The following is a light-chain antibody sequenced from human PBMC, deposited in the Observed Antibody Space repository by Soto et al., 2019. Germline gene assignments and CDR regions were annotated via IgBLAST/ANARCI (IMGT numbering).Light chain of an antibody. CDR3: QQRSNWPGT. CDR2: AAS. V-gene: IGKV3D-20*02. J-gene: IGKJ1*01. CDR1: ETVTGKY. Sequence: EIVLTQSPGTLSLSPADRATLSCRASETVTGKYLAWYQQKVGQAPRLLIFAASNRATGIPDRFSGSGSGTDFTLTISRLEPEDFAVYYCQQRSNWPGTLGQGTKVDI.